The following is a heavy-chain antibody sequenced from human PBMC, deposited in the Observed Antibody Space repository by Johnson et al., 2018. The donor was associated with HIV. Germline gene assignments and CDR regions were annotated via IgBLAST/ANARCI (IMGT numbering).Heavy chain of an antibody. CDR1: EFTLSNYA. D-gene: IGHD2-21*02. V-gene: IGHV3-30*04. Sequence: QVQLVESGGGLVQPGGSLRIYCAVSEFTLSNYAMHWVRLAPGKGLQWVAVISYNSGKKYYAHPVKGRFTISRDNSKNTLYLQMNSLRAEDTAVYYCAREMTHDDAFDIWGQGTMVTVSS. J-gene: IGHJ3*02. CDR2: ISYNSGKK. CDR3: AREMTHDDAFDI.